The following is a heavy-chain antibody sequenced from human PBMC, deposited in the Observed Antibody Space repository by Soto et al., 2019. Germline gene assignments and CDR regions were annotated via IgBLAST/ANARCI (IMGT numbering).Heavy chain of an antibody. CDR1: GFTFRSYG. V-gene: IGHV3-30*18. J-gene: IGHJ4*02. D-gene: IGHD3-10*01. CDR2: ISYDGSHK. Sequence: QVQLVESGGGVVQPGRSLRLACAASGFTFRSYGMHWVRQAPGKGLEWVAVISYDGSHKYDADSVKGRFTISRDNSKNTLYLQMNSLRAEDTAVYYCAKDRAYGSGSYPDYWGQGTLVTVSS. CDR3: AKDRAYGSGSYPDY.